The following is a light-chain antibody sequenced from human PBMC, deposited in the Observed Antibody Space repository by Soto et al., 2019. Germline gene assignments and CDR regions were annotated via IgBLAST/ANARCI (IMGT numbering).Light chain of an antibody. CDR3: QQYDNSLWT. CDR2: GAS. J-gene: IGKJ1*01. V-gene: IGKV3-20*01. CDR1: QTVSSVH. Sequence: EIVLTQSPGPLSLSPGERASLSCRASQTVSSVHLAWYQHKPGQAPRLLIYGASRRATGVPDRFSGSGSGTDFTLSISRLEPEDFAVYYCQQYDNSLWTFGQGTKVEVK.